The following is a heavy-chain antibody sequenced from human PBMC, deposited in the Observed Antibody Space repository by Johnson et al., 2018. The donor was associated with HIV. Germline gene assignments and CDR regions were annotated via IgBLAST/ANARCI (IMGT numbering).Heavy chain of an antibody. J-gene: IGHJ3*02. CDR1: GFTFSRYW. V-gene: IGHV3-74*01. CDR3: ARDSYHSSGYPI. D-gene: IGHD3-22*01. Sequence: VQLVESGGGLVQPGGSLRLSCAGSGFTFSRYWMHWVRQAPGKGLVWVSGINSDGSNTNYADSVKGRFTISRDNAKKTLYLQMNSLRVEDTAVYYCARDSYHSSGYPIWGQGTMVTVSS. CDR2: INSDGSNT.